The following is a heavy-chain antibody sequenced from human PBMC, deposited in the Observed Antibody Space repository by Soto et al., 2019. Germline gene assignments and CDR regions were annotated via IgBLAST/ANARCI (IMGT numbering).Heavy chain of an antibody. J-gene: IGHJ4*02. CDR2: ISSSSSYT. Sequence: LRLSCAASGFTFSDYYMSWIRQAPGKGLEWVSYISSSSSYTNYADSVKGRFTISRDNAKNSLYLQMNSLRAEDTAVYYCARFGRKVVVTAILFDYWGQGTLVTVSS. CDR1: GFTFSDYY. D-gene: IGHD2-21*02. V-gene: IGHV3-11*06. CDR3: ARFGRKVVVTAILFDY.